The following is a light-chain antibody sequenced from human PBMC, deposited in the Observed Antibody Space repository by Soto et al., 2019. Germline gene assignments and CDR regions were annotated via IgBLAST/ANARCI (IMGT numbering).Light chain of an antibody. J-gene: IGLJ2*01. CDR1: SGHSSYA. V-gene: IGLV4-69*01. CDR2: LNSDGSH. CDR3: QTWGTGKGV. Sequence: QLVLTQSPSASASLGASVKLTCTLTSGHSSYAIAWHQQQPEKAPRYLMKLNSDGSHYRGDGIPDRFSGSSSGAERYLTISSLQSEDEADYYFQTWGTGKGVFGGGTKVTVL.